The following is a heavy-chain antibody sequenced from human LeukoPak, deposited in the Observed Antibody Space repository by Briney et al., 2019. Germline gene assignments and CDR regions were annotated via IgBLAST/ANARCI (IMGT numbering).Heavy chain of an antibody. D-gene: IGHD1-26*01. Sequence: GGSLRLSCAASGFTFSSYWMTWVRQAPGKGLEWVANIKQDGSEKYYVDSVKGRFTISRDNAKNSLYLQMDSLRAEDTAVYYCARDPVKASGEPVFDYWGQGILVTVAS. CDR1: GFTFSSYW. CDR3: ARDPVKASGEPVFDY. J-gene: IGHJ4*02. CDR2: IKQDGSEK. V-gene: IGHV3-7*03.